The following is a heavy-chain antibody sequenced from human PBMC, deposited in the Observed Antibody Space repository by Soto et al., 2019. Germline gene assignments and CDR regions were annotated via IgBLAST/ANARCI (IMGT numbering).Heavy chain of an antibody. V-gene: IGHV3-21*01. CDR1: RFMFSSYN. Sequence: AGGSLSLSCAASRFMFSSYNMNWVRQAPGKGLEWVSSISSSTSYIYYADSVKGRFTISRDNAKNSLYLQMNSLRAEDTAVYYCVSGSDALDIWGQGTMVTVSS. CDR2: ISSSTSYI. J-gene: IGHJ3*02. CDR3: VSGSDALDI.